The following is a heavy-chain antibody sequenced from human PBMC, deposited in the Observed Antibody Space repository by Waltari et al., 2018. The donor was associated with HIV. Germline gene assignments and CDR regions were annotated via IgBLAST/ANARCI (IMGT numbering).Heavy chain of an antibody. D-gene: IGHD3-16*01. V-gene: IGHV2-5*02. J-gene: IGHJ3*02. CDR2: IYWDDDK. CDR1: GFSLSTSGVG. CDR3: AHTSYGIYDPDAFDI. Sequence: QITLKESGPTLVKPTQTLTLTCTFSGFSLSTSGVGVGWIRQPPGKALEWLALIYWDDDKRYSPSLKSRLTITKDTSKNQVVLTMTNMDPVDTATYYCAHTSYGIYDPDAFDIWGQGTMVTVSS.